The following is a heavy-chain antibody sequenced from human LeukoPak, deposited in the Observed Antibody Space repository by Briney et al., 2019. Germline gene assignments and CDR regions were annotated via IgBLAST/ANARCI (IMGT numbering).Heavy chain of an antibody. D-gene: IGHD6-19*01. CDR3: ARLPLADPYYYMDV. CDR1: GLSFPTYW. J-gene: IGHJ6*03. CDR2: FYPADSHT. Sequence: GGPLKIPCKGSGLSFPTYWFAWGRRVHGKGGEGMGIFYPADSHTRDSPAFQAQATNSADTSINTAYLQWSSLKAADTAMYYCARLPLADPYYYMDVWGKGTTVIISS. V-gene: IGHV5-51*03.